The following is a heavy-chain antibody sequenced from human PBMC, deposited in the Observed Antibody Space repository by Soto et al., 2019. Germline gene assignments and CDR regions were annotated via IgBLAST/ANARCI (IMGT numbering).Heavy chain of an antibody. D-gene: IGHD6-6*01. J-gene: IGHJ4*02. V-gene: IGHV3-15*01. CDR2: IKSKSDGGTI. CDR3: TTQGSSLDY. Sequence: GGSLRLSCAATGLTFNDAWMTWVRQAPGKGLEWVGRIKSKSDGGTIDYAAPVKGRFSISRDDSKSTLYLQMNSLKVEDTAVYYCTTQGSSLDYWGLGTLVTVSS. CDR1: GLTFNDAW.